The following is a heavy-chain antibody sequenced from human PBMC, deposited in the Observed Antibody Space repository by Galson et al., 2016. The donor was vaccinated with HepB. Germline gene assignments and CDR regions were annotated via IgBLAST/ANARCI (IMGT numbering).Heavy chain of an antibody. CDR3: VTSRAVRSGYVGAFDS. CDR2: ISRSGDMM. D-gene: IGHD3-3*01. CDR1: GLSFSDYY. V-gene: IGHV3-11*01. Sequence: SLRLSCAASGLSFSDYYMSWIRQAPGKGLEWVAYISRSGDMMYYADSVKGRFTISRDNARTSLYLQMSSLRADDTALYYCVTSRAVRSGYVGAFDSWGQGTVVTVSS. J-gene: IGHJ4*02.